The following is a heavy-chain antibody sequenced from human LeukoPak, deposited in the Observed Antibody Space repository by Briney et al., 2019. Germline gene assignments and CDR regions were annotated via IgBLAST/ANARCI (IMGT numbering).Heavy chain of an antibody. V-gene: IGHV3-30-3*01. CDR1: GFTFSSYE. CDR3: ARDQGIAGRFEY. Sequence: GGSLRLSCAASGFTFSSYEMHWVRQAPGKGLEWVAAISNDGNNAYYAESVKGRITISRDNSKSTLYLQMNSLRAEDTAVYHCARDQGIAGRFEYWGQGTLVTVSS. D-gene: IGHD6-13*01. CDR2: ISNDGNNA. J-gene: IGHJ4*02.